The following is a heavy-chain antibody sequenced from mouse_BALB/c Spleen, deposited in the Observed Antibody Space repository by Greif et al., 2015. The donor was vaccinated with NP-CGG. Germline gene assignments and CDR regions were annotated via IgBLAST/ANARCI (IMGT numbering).Heavy chain of an antibody. V-gene: IGHV1-84*02. CDR1: GYTFTVYY. J-gene: IGHJ4*01. CDR2: IYPGSGNT. CDR3: ARRTGTEAMDY. Sequence: LMESGPELVKPGASVKISCKASGYTFTVYYINWVKQKPGQGLEWIGWIYPGSGNTKYNEKFKGKATLTVDTSSSTAYMQLSSLTSEDTAVYFCARRTGTEAMDYWGQGASVTVSS. D-gene: IGHD4-1*01.